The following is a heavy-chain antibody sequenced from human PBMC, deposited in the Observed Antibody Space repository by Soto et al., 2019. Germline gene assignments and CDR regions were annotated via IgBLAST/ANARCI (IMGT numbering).Heavy chain of an antibody. V-gene: IGHV1-69*02. Sequence: QVQLVQSGAEVKKPGSSVKVSCKASGGTFSSYTISWVRQAPGQGLEWMGRIIPILGIANYAQKFQGRVTITADKSTSTAYMELSSLRSEDTAVYYCARVVEMVYNGQDYYYYGMDVWGQGTTVTVSS. CDR3: ARVVEMVYNGQDYYYYGMDV. CDR2: IIPILGIA. D-gene: IGHD1-1*01. J-gene: IGHJ6*02. CDR1: GGTFSSYT.